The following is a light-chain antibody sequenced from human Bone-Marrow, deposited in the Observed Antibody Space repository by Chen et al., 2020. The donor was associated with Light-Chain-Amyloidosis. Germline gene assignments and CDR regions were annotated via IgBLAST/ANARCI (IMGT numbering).Light chain of an antibody. CDR3: SSYTITNTLV. Sequence: QSALTQTASVSGSPGPSTPISCTGTSSDVGGDNHVSWYQQHPDKAPKLMIYEVTNRPSWVPDRFSGSKSDNTASLTISGLQTEDEADYFCSSYTITNTLVFGSGTRVTVL. J-gene: IGLJ1*01. CDR1: SSDVGGDNH. V-gene: IGLV2-14*01. CDR2: EVT.